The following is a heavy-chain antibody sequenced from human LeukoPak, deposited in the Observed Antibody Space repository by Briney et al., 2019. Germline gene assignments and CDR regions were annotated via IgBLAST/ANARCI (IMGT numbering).Heavy chain of an antibody. Sequence: GGSLRLSCAASGFTFSNYGVHWVRQAPGQGPEWMGWINPNSGGTNYAQKLQGRVTMTTDTSTSTAYMELRSLRSDDTAVYYCARDVPPSRDGYNSPGEADYWGQGTLVTVSS. CDR3: ARDVPPSRDGYNSPGEADY. D-gene: IGHD5-24*01. V-gene: IGHV1-18*01. CDR2: INPNSGGT. CDR1: GFTFSNYG. J-gene: IGHJ4*02.